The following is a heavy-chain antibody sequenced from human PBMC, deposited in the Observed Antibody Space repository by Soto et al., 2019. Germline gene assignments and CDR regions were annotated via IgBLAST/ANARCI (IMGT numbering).Heavy chain of an antibody. V-gene: IGHV3-23*01. D-gene: IGHD3-10*02. J-gene: IGHJ4*02. CDR1: GFTFSSFG. CDR3: AKDRGTSDTCSDH. Sequence: EVRLLESGGGLVQTGGSLRLSCAASGFTFSSFGMNWVRQAPGKGLEWLAVISGGGYNKYYAESVKGRFAISRDNSENMAFLQMDTLRADDTAVYYCAKDRGTSDTCSDHWGPGVLVTVSS. CDR2: ISGGGYNK.